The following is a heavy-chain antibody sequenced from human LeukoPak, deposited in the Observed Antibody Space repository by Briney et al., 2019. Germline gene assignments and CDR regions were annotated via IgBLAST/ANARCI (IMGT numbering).Heavy chain of an antibody. CDR3: ARGGRHKVTTIVCDHFDY. Sequence: GGSLRLSCGVSGFTFSDYWMSWVRQAPGKGLEWVSSIKQGGSDKYYVDPVKGRFTISRDNAKKSQYLQMSSLRDEETAVYYCARGGRHKVTTIVCDHFDYWGQGTLVTVSS. CDR2: IKQGGSDK. V-gene: IGHV3-7*01. J-gene: IGHJ4*02. CDR1: GFTFSDYW. D-gene: IGHD4-17*01.